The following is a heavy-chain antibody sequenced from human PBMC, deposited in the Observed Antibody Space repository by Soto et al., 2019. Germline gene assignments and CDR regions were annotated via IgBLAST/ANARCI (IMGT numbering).Heavy chain of an antibody. D-gene: IGHD2-15*01. V-gene: IGHV4-4*07. CDR1: GDSISSFY. Sequence: QVQLQESGPGLLKPSETLSLTCTVSGDSISSFYWSWIRQTAGKGLEWIGRLNVSGSTDYNPSLKIRVSMSVDRSKNQLSLKLPSVAAADTAVYYCVRVCSGGGCYSDYGMDVWGQGTTVTVSS. J-gene: IGHJ6*02. CDR3: VRVCSGGGCYSDYGMDV. CDR2: LNVSGST.